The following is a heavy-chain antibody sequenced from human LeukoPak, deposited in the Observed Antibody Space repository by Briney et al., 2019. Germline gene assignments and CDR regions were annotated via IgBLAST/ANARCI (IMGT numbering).Heavy chain of an antibody. V-gene: IGHV3-74*01. CDR2: IKSDGSSS. D-gene: IGHD3-10*01. J-gene: IGHJ4*02. CDR1: GFTFSSYFW. CDR3: VRDGGYYGPDS. Sequence: GSLRLSCAASGFTFSSYFWMHWVRQAPGKGLVWVSRIKSDGSSSTYADSVKGRFTISRDNAKNSLYLQMNTLRAEDTAMYYCVRDGGYYGPDSWGQGALVSVSS.